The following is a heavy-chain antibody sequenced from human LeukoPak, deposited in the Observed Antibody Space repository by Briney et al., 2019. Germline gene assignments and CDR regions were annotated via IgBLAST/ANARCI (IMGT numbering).Heavy chain of an antibody. V-gene: IGHV5-51*01. CDR2: IYPGDSDT. Sequence: PGESLKISCKGSGYSFTSYWIGWVRQMPGKGLEWMGIIYPGDSDTRYSPSFQGQVTISADKSISTAYLQWSSLKASDTDMYYCARQKMYYYDSSGYYSDAFDIWGQGTMVTVSS. D-gene: IGHD3-22*01. CDR3: ARQKMYYYDSSGYYSDAFDI. CDR1: GYSFTSYW. J-gene: IGHJ3*02.